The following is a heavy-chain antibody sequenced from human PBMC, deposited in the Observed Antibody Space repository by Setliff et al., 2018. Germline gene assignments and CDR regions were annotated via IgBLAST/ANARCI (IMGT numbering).Heavy chain of an antibody. J-gene: IGHJ3*01. D-gene: IGHD4-17*01. Sequence: GESLKISCAGSGFSFSNYAMSWVRQAPGMGLDWVSSFRGGGGPTYYADSVKGRFTISRDVSKNTVYLQMNSLRVEDTAVYFCAKVYRDYGNSVDASDVWGQGTMVTVSS. V-gene: IGHV3-23*01. CDR2: FRGGGGPT. CDR3: AKVYRDYGNSVDASDV. CDR1: GFSFSNYA.